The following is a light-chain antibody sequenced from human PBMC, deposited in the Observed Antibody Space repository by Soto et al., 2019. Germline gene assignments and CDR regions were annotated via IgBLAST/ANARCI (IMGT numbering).Light chain of an antibody. CDR2: AAS. CDR3: QQSYRTLWT. J-gene: IGKJ1*01. Sequence: DIEMTQSPSTLSGSLGDRVTITWRASQTISSWVAWYKQTPGKAPKLLSYAASSLQSWVPSRFRRSGAWPDFTLTISSLQPEAFATYYCQQSYRTLWTFGQGTKVEIK. CDR1: QTISSW. V-gene: IGKV1-39*01.